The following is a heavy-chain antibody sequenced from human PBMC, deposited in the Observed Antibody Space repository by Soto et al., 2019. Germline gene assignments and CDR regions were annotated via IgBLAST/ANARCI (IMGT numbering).Heavy chain of an antibody. J-gene: IGHJ4*02. Sequence: GGSLRLSWAAAGFSFGTYTFNWVRQAPGRGLEWVSAIYGSDSSTHYADSVKGRFTMSRDNSKNMLFLQMNSLRAEDTAVYYCAKDRHPDGIWTFDYWGQGTLVTVSS. CDR2: IYGSDSST. CDR1: GFSFGTYT. V-gene: IGHV3-23*01. CDR3: AKDRHPDGIWTFDY. D-gene: IGHD3-9*01.